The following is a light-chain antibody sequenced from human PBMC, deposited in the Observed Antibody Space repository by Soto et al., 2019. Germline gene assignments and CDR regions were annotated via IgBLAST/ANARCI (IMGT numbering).Light chain of an antibody. J-gene: IGKJ1*01. CDR1: QSVTYN. CDR2: GAS. CDR3: QQYNDWLWT. Sequence: TQSPATLSASPRERVTLSCRATQSVTYNLAWYQQKPGQAPRLLIYGASTRPTGIPARFSGRGSGTEFTLTITSLQSEDFAVYYCQQYNDWLWTFGQGTKVDI. V-gene: IGKV3-15*01.